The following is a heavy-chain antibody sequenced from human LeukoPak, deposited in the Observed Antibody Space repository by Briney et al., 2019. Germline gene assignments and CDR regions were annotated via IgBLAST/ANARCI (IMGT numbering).Heavy chain of an antibody. V-gene: IGHV3-30*18. J-gene: IGHJ4*02. D-gene: IGHD3-22*01. CDR1: GFTFSSYG. CDR2: ISYDGSNK. CDR3: AKDNYDSSGSFDY. Sequence: GGSLRLSCAASGFTFSSYGMHWVRQAPGKGLEWVAVISYDGSNKYYADSVKGRFTISRDNSKNTLYLQMNSLRAEDMAVYYCAKDNYDSSGSFDYWGQGTLVTVSS.